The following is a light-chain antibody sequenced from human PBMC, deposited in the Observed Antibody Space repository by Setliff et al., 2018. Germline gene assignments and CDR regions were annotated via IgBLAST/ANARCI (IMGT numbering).Light chain of an antibody. J-gene: IGLJ1*01. V-gene: IGLV1-40*01. CDR2: GNS. Sequence: QSGLAQPPSVSGAPGQRVTISCTGSSSNIGAGYDVHWYQQLPGTAPKLLIYGNSNRPSGVPDQFSGSKSGTSASLAITGLQAEDEADYYCQSYDSSLSGRVFGTGTKVTVL. CDR1: SSNIGAGYD. CDR3: QSYDSSLSGRV.